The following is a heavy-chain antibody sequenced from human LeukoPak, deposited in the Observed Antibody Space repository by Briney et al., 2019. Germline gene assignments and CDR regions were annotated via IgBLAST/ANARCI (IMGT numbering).Heavy chain of an antibody. CDR1: GFTFSSYS. V-gene: IGHV3-21*01. Sequence: GGSLRLSCAASGFTFSSYSMNWVRQAPGKGLEWVSSISSSSSYIYYADSVKGRFTISRDDAKNSLYLQMNSLRAEDTAVYYCARVIAADFDYWGQGTLVTVSS. J-gene: IGHJ4*02. CDR2: ISSSSSYI. CDR3: ARVIAADFDY. D-gene: IGHD6-13*01.